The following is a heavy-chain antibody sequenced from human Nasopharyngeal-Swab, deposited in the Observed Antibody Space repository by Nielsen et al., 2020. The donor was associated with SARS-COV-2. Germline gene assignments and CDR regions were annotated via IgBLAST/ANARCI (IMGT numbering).Heavy chain of an antibody. J-gene: IGHJ4*02. CDR3: ASLSSSSWFFDY. D-gene: IGHD6-13*01. V-gene: IGHV3-7*01. CDR2: TKQDGSEK. CDR1: GFTFSSYW. Sequence: GGSLRLSCAASGFTFSSYWMSWVRQAPGKGLEWVANTKQDGSEKYYVDSVKGRFTISRDNAKNSLYLQMNSLRAEDTAVYYCASLSSSSWFFDYWGQGTLVTVSS.